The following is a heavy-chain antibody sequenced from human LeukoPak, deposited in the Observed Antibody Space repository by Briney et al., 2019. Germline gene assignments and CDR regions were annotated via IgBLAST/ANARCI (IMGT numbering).Heavy chain of an antibody. CDR3: ARDLVDTAMGYYYGMDV. J-gene: IGHJ6*02. CDR2: IYYSGST. D-gene: IGHD5-18*01. CDR1: GGSISSYY. Sequence: SETLSLTCTVSGGSISSYYWSWIRQPPGKGLEWIGYIYYSGSTNYNPSLKSRVTISVDTSKNQFSLKLGSVTAADTAVYYCARDLVDTAMGYYYGMDVWGQGTTVTVSS. V-gene: IGHV4-59*01.